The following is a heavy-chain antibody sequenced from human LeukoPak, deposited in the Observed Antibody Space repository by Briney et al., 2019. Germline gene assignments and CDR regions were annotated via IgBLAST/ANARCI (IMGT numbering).Heavy chain of an antibody. CDR1: GGSFSGYY. Sequence: SETLSLTCAVYGGSFSGYYWSWIRQPPGKGLEWIREINHSGSTNYNPSLKSRVTISVDTSKNQFSLKLSSVTAADTAVYYCARVSYSSGWYGYFDYWGQGTLVTVSS. V-gene: IGHV4-34*01. J-gene: IGHJ4*02. D-gene: IGHD6-19*01. CDR2: INHSGST. CDR3: ARVSYSSGWYGYFDY.